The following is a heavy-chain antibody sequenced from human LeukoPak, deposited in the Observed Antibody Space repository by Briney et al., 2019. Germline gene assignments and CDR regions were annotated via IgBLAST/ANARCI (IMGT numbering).Heavy chain of an antibody. CDR3: ASGRWEVGATTFGGYFDY. V-gene: IGHV4-39*07. CDR2: INNSDST. Sequence: SETLSLTCTVSGCSISSSSYYWGWIPQPPGKGLEWIGGINNSDSTNYNPSLKSRATITEDTSKTQFSLKLSSGTAADTAVYYCASGRWEVGATTFGGYFDYWGQGTLVTVAS. CDR1: GCSISSSSYY. J-gene: IGHJ4*02. D-gene: IGHD1-26*01.